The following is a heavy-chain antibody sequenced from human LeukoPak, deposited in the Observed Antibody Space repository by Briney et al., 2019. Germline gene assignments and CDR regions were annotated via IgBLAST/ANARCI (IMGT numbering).Heavy chain of an antibody. CDR2: INPSSNAA. V-gene: IGHV1-2*02. Sequence: ASVKVSCKTSGYTFSDYTMHWVRQAPGQGLEWMGWINPSSNAANYAQRFEGRVSLTRDTSISTADMVLTSLTSDDTGVYYCARSRELLDFDTWGQGTLVSVSS. D-gene: IGHD3-10*01. CDR3: ARSRELLDFDT. J-gene: IGHJ4*02. CDR1: GYTFSDYT.